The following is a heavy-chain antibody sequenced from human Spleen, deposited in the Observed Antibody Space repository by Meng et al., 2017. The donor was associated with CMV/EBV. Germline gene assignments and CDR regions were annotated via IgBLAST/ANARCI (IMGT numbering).Heavy chain of an antibody. CDR1: GGSMGRGTYH. V-gene: IGHV4-39*07. D-gene: IGHD3-22*01. CDR2: IYYNGNT. CDR3: ARVTELIGYYDSSGYYNYYFDY. J-gene: IGHJ4*02. Sequence: GSLRLSCTVSGGSMGRGTYHWAWIRQPPGKGLEWIGSIYYNGNTFYNPSLKSRVTISGDTSKNQFSLKLSSVTAADTAVYYCARVTELIGYYDSSGYYNYYFDYWGQGTLVTVSS.